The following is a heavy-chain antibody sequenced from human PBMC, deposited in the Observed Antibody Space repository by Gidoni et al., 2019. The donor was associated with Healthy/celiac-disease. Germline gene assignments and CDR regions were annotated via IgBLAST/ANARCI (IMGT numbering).Heavy chain of an antibody. J-gene: IGHJ4*02. CDR2: IYYSGST. CDR1: VGSIRSGGYY. D-gene: IGHD4-4*01. CDR3: ARESAVSNYFDY. Sequence: QVQLQESGPGLVKPSQTLSLTCTVSVGSIRSGGYYWSWIRQHPGKGLEWIGYIYYSGSTYYNPSLKRRVTISVDTSKNQFSLKLSSVTAADTAVYYCARESAVSNYFDYWGQGTLVTVSS. V-gene: IGHV4-31*03.